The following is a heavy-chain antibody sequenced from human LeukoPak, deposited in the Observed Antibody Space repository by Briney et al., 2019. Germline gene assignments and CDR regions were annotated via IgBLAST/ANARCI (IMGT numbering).Heavy chain of an antibody. CDR3: ASGASGYHKYYFDY. Sequence: GSLRLSCAASGFTFSSYSMDWVRQAPGKGLEWVSYISSSSSTIYYADSVKGRFTISRDNAKNSLYLQMNSLRAEDTAVYYCASGASGYHKYYFDYWGQGTLVTVSS. CDR1: GFTFSSYS. CDR2: ISSSSSTI. V-gene: IGHV3-48*01. J-gene: IGHJ4*02. D-gene: IGHD3-22*01.